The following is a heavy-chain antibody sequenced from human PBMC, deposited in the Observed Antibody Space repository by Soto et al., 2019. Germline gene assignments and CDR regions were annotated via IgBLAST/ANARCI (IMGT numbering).Heavy chain of an antibody. V-gene: IGHV1-2*02. CDR3: ARDFSGWSQTGY. CDR2: INPNSGGT. D-gene: IGHD6-19*01. J-gene: IGHJ4*02. Sequence: ASXKVSCKASGYTFTGYCMHWGRQAPGQGLEWMGWINPNSGGTNYAQKPQARVTMTTDTSTSTAYMELRSTRSDDTAVYYCARDFSGWSQTGYWGQGTLVTVSS. CDR1: GYTFTGYC.